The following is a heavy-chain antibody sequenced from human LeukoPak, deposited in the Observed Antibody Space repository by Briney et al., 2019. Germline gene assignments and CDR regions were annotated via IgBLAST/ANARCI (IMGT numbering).Heavy chain of an antibody. CDR2: VHLDGRT. J-gene: IGHJ4*02. V-gene: IGHV4-4*02. Sequence: PSETLSLACGVSGGSVSFTNWRTWVRQPPGKGLEWIGEVHLDGRTNYNPSLQSRLTMSVDFSENHISLKLTSVTAADTAVYYCAREGGPYRPLDYSGQGTLVTVSS. CDR3: AREGGPYRPLDY. CDR1: GGSVSFTNW.